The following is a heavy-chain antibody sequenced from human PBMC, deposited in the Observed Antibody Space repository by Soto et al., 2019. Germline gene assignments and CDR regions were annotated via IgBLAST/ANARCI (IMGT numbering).Heavy chain of an antibody. CDR2: TRNKANSYTT. J-gene: IGHJ4*02. V-gene: IGHV3-72*01. CDR1: GFTFSDHY. CDR3: ARVANAYNYDY. Sequence: EVQLVESGGGLVQPGGSLRLSCAASGFTFSDHYMDCVRQAPGKGLEWVGRTRNKANSYTTEYAASVKGRFTISRDGSKNSLYLQMNSLKTEDTAVYYCARVANAYNYDYWGQGTLVTVSS. D-gene: IGHD1-1*01.